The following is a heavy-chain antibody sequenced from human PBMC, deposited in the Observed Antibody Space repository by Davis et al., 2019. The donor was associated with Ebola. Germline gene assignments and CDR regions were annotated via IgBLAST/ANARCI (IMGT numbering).Heavy chain of an antibody. Sequence: PGGSLRLSCAASGFTFSSYGMHWVRQAPGKGLEWVAVIWYDGSNKYYADSVKGRFTISRDNSKNTLYLQMNSLRAEDTAVYYCARDISYYDFWSGYYGGMDVWGQGTTVTVSS. CDR1: GFTFSSYG. CDR2: IWYDGSNK. D-gene: IGHD3-3*01. J-gene: IGHJ6*02. V-gene: IGHV3-33*01. CDR3: ARDISYYDFWSGYYGGMDV.